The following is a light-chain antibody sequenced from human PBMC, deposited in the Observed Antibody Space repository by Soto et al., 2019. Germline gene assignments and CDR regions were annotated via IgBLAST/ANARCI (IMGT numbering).Light chain of an antibody. CDR1: QTISNY. Sequence: DIQMTQSPSSLPASVGDRVTITCRASQTISNYLNWYQRKPGKAPNLLIYGASNLQSGVPSRFSGSGSGTDFTLTINSLQPEDFATYYCQQSYNTPRTFGQGTKVEIK. CDR2: GAS. CDR3: QQSYNTPRT. V-gene: IGKV1-39*01. J-gene: IGKJ1*01.